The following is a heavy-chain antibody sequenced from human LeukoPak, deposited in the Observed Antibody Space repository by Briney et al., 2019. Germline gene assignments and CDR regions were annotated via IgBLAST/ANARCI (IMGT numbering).Heavy chain of an antibody. V-gene: IGHV1-69*13. D-gene: IGHD2-15*01. J-gene: IGHJ4*02. Sequence: GASVKVSCKASGATFSSYAISWVRQAPGQGLEWMGGIIPIFGTANYAQKFQGRVTITADESTSTAYMELSSLRSEDTAVYYCARAPGYCSGGSCYYFDYWGQGTLVTVSS. CDR2: IIPIFGTA. CDR3: ARAPGYCSGGSCYYFDY. CDR1: GATFSSYA.